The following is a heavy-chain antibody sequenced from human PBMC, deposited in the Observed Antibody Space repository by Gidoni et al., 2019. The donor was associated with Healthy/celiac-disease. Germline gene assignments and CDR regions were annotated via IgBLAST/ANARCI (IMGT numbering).Heavy chain of an antibody. CDR3: ARDIPRSGYPSNP. CDR1: GFTFSSYS. J-gene: IGHJ5*02. D-gene: IGHD3-22*01. V-gene: IGHV3-21*01. Sequence: EVQLVESGGGRVKPGGSLRLSCAASGFTFSSYSINWVRQAPGKGLEWVSSISSSSSYIYYADSVKGRFTISRDNAKNSLYLQMNSLRAEDTAVYYCARDIPRSGYPSNPWGQGTLVTVSS. CDR2: ISSSSSYI.